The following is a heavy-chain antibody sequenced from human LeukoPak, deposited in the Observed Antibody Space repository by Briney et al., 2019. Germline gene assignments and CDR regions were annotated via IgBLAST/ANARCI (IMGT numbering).Heavy chain of an antibody. D-gene: IGHD3-3*01. J-gene: IGHJ4*02. CDR1: GGSISSSSYY. CDR2: IYYSGSP. Sequence: SETLSLTCTVSGGSISSSSYYWGWIRQPPGKGLEWIGSIYYSGSPYYNPSLKSRVTISVDTSKSRFSLKLSSVTAADTAVYYCARVLGGSPLEWFSFDYWGQGTLVTVSS. V-gene: IGHV4-39*07. CDR3: ARVLGGSPLEWFSFDY.